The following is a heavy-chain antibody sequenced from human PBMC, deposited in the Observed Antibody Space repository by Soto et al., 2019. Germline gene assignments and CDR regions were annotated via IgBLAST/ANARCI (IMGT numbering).Heavy chain of an antibody. V-gene: IGHV3-23*01. Sequence: GGSLRLSCAASGFTFSSYAMSWVRQAPGKGLEWVSAISGSGGSTYYADSVKGRFTISRGNSKNTLYLQMNSLRAEDTAVYYCAKGIVVVPAAMWFGDGMDVWGQGTTVTVSS. D-gene: IGHD2-2*01. CDR1: GFTFSSYA. CDR2: ISGSGGST. J-gene: IGHJ6*02. CDR3: AKGIVVVPAAMWFGDGMDV.